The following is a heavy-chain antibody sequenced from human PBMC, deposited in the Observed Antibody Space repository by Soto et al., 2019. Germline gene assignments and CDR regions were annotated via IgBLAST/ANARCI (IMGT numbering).Heavy chain of an antibody. Sequence: EVQLLESGGDLIQPGGSLRLSCAASGFTFSSYAMIWVRQAPGKGLGWVSAISSSGGSTFYADSVKGRFTISRDNSRNTLDLQMNRLRAEDTAIYYCAKYQPMTQPRPYFDYWGQGTLVTVSS. CDR3: AKYQPMTQPRPYFDY. V-gene: IGHV3-23*01. D-gene: IGHD3-22*01. J-gene: IGHJ4*02. CDR1: GFTFSSYA. CDR2: ISSSGGST.